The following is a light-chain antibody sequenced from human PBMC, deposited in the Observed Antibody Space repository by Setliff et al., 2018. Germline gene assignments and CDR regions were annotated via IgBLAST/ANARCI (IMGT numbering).Light chain of an antibody. CDR3: QSADTSGTYV. Sequence: SYELTQSPSVSVSPGQTARITCSGETLAKQYVYXXXXXXXXXXXXXXXXDTEXXSGIPERFSGSSAGTIVTLTISGVQAEDEADYYCQSADTSGTYVFGPGTRSPS. J-gene: IGLJ1*01. V-gene: IGLV3-25*03. CDR2: XDT. CDR1: TLAKQY.